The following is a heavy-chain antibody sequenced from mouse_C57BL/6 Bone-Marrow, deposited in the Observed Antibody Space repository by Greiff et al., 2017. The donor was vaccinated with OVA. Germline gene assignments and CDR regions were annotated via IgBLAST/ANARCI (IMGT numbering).Heavy chain of an antibody. J-gene: IGHJ3*01. D-gene: IGHD2-1*01. V-gene: IGHV14-4*01. CDR2: IDPENGDT. CDR1: GFNIKDDY. Sequence: EVKLVESGAELVRPGASVKLSCTASGFNIKDDYMHWVKQRPEQGLEWIGWIDPENGDTEYASKFQGKATITADTSSNTAYLQLSSLTSEDTAVYYCTSFYGNYVWFAYWGQGTLVTVSA. CDR3: TSFYGNYVWFAY.